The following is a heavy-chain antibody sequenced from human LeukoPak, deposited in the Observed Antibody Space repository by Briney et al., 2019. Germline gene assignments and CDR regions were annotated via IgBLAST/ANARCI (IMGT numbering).Heavy chain of an antibody. Sequence: PGGSLRLSCAASGFTFSSYAMSWVRQAPGKGLDSVSGISGGGHDTYYADSVKGRFTISRDNAKNSLSLQMSSLRDEDTAVYYCARAYTYGLRVNYFDYWGQGSLVTVSS. D-gene: IGHD5-18*01. CDR1: GFTFSSYA. V-gene: IGHV3-23*01. J-gene: IGHJ4*02. CDR3: ARAYTYGLRVNYFDY. CDR2: ISGGGHDT.